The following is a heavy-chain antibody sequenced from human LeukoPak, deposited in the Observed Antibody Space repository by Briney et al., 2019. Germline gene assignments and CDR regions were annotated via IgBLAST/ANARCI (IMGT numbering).Heavy chain of an antibody. V-gene: IGHV3-74*01. CDR1: GITASNFY. J-gene: IGHJ4*02. Sequence: GGSLRLSCAASGITASNFYMMWVRQAPGKGLVWVSRINSDGSSTSYADSVKGRFTISRDNAKNTLYLQMNSLRAEDTAVYYCARGRLPDYWGQGTLVTVSS. CDR3: ARGRLPDY. D-gene: IGHD5-12*01. CDR2: INSDGSST.